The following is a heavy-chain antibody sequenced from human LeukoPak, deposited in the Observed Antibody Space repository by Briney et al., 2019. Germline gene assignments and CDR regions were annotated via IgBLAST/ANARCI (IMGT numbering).Heavy chain of an antibody. CDR3: ARVGFHSGSSD. V-gene: IGHV4-59*12. CDR2: SYYSGST. Sequence: SETLSLTCTVSGGSISSYNWSWIRQPPAKGLEWIGYSYYSGSTNYNPSLKSQVTISVDTSKNQFSLKLSSVTAADTAVYYCARVGFHSGSSDWGQGTLVTVSS. J-gene: IGHJ4*02. CDR1: GGSISSYN. D-gene: IGHD1-26*01.